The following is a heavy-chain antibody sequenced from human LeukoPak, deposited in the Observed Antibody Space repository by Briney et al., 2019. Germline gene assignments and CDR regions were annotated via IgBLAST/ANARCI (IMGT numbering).Heavy chain of an antibody. D-gene: IGHD3-10*01. CDR1: GGSISSYY. V-gene: IGHV4-59*01. CDR3: ARVNRFGYGGTRGAYYFDY. J-gene: IGHJ4*02. Sequence: SETLSLTCTASGGSISSYYWSWIRQPPGKGLEWIGYIYYSGSTNYNPSLKSRVTISVDTSKNQFSLKLSSVTAADTAVYYCARVNRFGYGGTRGAYYFDYWGQGTLVTVSS. CDR2: IYYSGST.